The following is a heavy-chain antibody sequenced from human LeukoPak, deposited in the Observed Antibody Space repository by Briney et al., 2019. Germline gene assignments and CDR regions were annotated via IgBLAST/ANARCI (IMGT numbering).Heavy chain of an antibody. D-gene: IGHD2-2*02. V-gene: IGHV1-69*02. CDR2: IIPILGIA. CDR3: ARVRYCSSTSCYTFDY. J-gene: IGHJ4*02. CDR1: GGTFSSYT. Sequence: SVKVSXKASGGTFSSYTISWVRQAPGQGLEWMRRIIPILGIANYAQKFQGRVTITADKSTSTAYMELSSLRSEDTAVYYCARVRYCSSTSCYTFDYWGQGTLVTVSS.